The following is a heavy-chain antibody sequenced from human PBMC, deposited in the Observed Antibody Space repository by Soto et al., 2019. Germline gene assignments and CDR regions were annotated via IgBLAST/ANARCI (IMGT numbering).Heavy chain of an antibody. V-gene: IGHV4-59*01. Sequence: PSETLSLTCTFSGGSISSYYWIWIRQPPGKGLEWIGYIYYSGSTNYNPSLKSRVTISVDTSKNQFSLKLSSVTAADTAVYYCARVSYGSGSYHPRFDPWGQGTLVTVSS. D-gene: IGHD3-10*01. CDR2: IYYSGST. CDR1: GGSISSYY. J-gene: IGHJ5*02. CDR3: ARVSYGSGSYHPRFDP.